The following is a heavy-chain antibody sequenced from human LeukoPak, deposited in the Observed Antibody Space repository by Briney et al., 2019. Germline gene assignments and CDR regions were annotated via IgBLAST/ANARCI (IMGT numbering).Heavy chain of an antibody. Sequence: ASVKLSCKASGYGFTDYGFSWVRRAPGQGLEWMGGMSAYNGQTNYAQNHQGRVTMTTDTSTSTGHMVLRSLGADDAAVYYCVRDGEASTGLDFDYWGQGTLVTVSS. D-gene: IGHD1-1*01. CDR1: GYGFTDYG. CDR2: MSAYNGQT. V-gene: IGHV1-18*01. CDR3: VRDGEASTGLDFDY. J-gene: IGHJ4*02.